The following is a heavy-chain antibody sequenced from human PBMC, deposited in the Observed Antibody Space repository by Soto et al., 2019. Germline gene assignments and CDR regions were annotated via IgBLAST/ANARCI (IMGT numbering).Heavy chain of an antibody. CDR2: ISGSGSTT. J-gene: IGHJ4*02. D-gene: IGHD6-13*01. CDR1: GFTFSTCA. V-gene: IGHV3-23*01. CDR3: AKDRSSSYGTGYPLGYFGS. Sequence: PGGSLRLSCPATGFTFSTCAMNWVRQAPGKGLEWVSTISGSGSTTYYADSVKGRFTISRDNFKNTLYLQMNSLRVEDTAVYYCAKDRSSSYGTGYPLGYFGSCGQGTLVTVSS.